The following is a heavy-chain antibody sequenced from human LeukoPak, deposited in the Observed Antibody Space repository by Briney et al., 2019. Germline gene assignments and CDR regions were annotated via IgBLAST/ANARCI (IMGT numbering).Heavy chain of an antibody. CDR2: IIPIFGTA. Sequence: ASVKVSCKASGGTFSSYAISWVRQAPGQGLEWMGGIIPIFGTANYAQKFQGRVTITADESTSTAYMELSSLRSEDTAVYYCASQFDYYGSGCYPLRTYGMDVWGQGTTVTVSS. CDR1: GGTFSSYA. D-gene: IGHD3-10*01. J-gene: IGHJ6*02. V-gene: IGHV1-69*13. CDR3: ASQFDYYGSGCYPLRTYGMDV.